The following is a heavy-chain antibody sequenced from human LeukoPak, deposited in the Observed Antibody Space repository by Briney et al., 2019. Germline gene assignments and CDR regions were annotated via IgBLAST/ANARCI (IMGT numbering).Heavy chain of an antibody. CDR1: GGTFSSYA. J-gene: IGHJ4*02. CDR3: ARPSSRYSGYDSDFDY. V-gene: IGHV1-8*02. Sequence: EASVKVSCKASGGTFSSYAINWVRQATGQGLEWMGWMNPNSGNTGYAQKFQGRVTMTRNTSISTAYMELSSLRSEDTAVYYCARPSSRYSGYDSDFDYWGQGTLVTVSS. D-gene: IGHD5-12*01. CDR2: MNPNSGNT.